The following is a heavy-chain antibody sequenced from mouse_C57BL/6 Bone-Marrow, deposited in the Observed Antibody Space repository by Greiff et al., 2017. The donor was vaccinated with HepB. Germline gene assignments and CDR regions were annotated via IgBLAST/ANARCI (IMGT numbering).Heavy chain of an antibody. CDR3: ARDEGSSSWFAY. CDR1: GYSITSGYD. V-gene: IGHV3-1*01. J-gene: IGHJ3*01. D-gene: IGHD6-1*01. Sequence: EVQVVESGPGMVKPSQSLSLTCTVTGYSITSGYDWHWIRHFPGNKLEWMGYISYSGSTNNNPSLKSRISITHDTSKNHFFLNLNSVTTEDTATYYCARDEGSSSWFAYWGQGTLVTVSA. CDR2: ISYSGST.